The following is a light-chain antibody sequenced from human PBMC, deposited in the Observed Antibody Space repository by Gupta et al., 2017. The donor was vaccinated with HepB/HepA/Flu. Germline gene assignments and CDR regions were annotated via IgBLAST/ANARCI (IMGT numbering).Light chain of an antibody. CDR1: SGINVGTYN. Sequence: QAVVTQPSSLSASPGASPSLTCTLRSGINVGTYNIYWYQQKPGSPPHFLLRYKLYSDKQQGSGVPGRFSGSNEASENAVTIISSQLEAEDEYYYYSTNWNSSAWVFGGGTKLTVL. CDR3: TNWNSSAWV. J-gene: IGLJ3*02. CDR2: YKLYSDK. V-gene: IGLV5-45*02.